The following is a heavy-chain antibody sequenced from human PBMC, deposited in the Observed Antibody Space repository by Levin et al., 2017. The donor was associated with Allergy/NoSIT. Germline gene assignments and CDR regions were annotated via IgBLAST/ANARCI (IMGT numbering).Heavy chain of an antibody. D-gene: IGHD3-10*01. V-gene: IGHV3-23*01. Sequence: GGSLRLSCAASGFTFSSYAMSRVRQAPGKGLEWVSTISGSGGSTYYADSVKGRFTISRDNSKNTLYLQMNSLRAEDTAVYYCARGTMVQGYDIWGQGTMVTVSS. J-gene: IGHJ3*02. CDR2: ISGSGGST. CDR3: ARGTMVQGYDI. CDR1: GFTFSSYA.